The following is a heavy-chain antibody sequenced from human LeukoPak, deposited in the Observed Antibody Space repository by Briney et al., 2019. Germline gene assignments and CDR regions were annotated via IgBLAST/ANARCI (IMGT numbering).Heavy chain of an antibody. CDR1: GFIFSNYW. J-gene: IGHJ4*02. V-gene: IGHV3-74*01. CDR2: INSDGSTT. CDR3: ARKGGVAVAEGVFDY. D-gene: IGHD6-19*01. Sequence: GGSLRLSCAVSGFIFSNYWMHWVRQVPGKGLVWVSRINSDGSTTYYADSVKGRFTISRDNAKNTLYLQMNSLRAEDTALYYCARKGGVAVAEGVFDYWGQGTLVTVSS.